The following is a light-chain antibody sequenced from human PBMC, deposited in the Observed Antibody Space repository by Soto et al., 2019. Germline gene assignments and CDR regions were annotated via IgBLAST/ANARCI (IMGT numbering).Light chain of an antibody. CDR1: SSDVGGYNY. CDR2: DVS. J-gene: IGLJ1*01. CDR3: CSYTTSNTRQIV. Sequence: QSALTQPASVSGSPGQSITISCTGTSSDVGGYNYVSWYQQHPGKAPKLMIYDVSNRPSGVSNRFSGSKSGNTASLNISGLQAEDEDDSCCCSYTTSNTRQIVFGTGSKLTVL. V-gene: IGLV2-14*01.